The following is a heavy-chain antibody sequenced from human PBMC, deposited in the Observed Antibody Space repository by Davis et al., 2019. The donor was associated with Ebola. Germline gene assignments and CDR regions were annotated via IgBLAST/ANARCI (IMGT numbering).Heavy chain of an antibody. CDR3: ARYPYPTGFDY. V-gene: IGHV4-59*01. Sequence: MPSETLSLTCTVSGGSISSYYWSWIRQPPGKGLEWIGYIYYSGSTNYNPSLKSRVTISVDTSKNQFSLKLSSVTAADTAVYYCARYPYPTGFDYWGQGTLVTVSS. D-gene: IGHD4-17*01. CDR2: IYYSGST. J-gene: IGHJ4*02. CDR1: GGSISSYY.